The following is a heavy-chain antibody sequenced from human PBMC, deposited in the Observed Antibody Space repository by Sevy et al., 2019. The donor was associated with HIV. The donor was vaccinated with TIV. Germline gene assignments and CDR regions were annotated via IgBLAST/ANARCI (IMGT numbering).Heavy chain of an antibody. Sequence: SETLSLTCTVSGDSSGSGYYYWGWIRQPAGKGLEWIGRIGARGETHYNPSLKSRVTISLDTSKNQISLRLTSVTAADSAMYYCAREIDQSVHHDYGDYFDYWGQGTLVTVSS. V-gene: IGHV4-61*02. CDR3: AREIDQSVHHDYGDYFDY. J-gene: IGHJ4*02. D-gene: IGHD4-17*01. CDR1: GDSSGSGYYY. CDR2: IGARGET.